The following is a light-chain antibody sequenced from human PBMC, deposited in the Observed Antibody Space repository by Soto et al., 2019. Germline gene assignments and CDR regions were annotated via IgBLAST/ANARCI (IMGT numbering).Light chain of an antibody. CDR3: SSYTSSSTVV. CDR2: NVS. CDR1: SSDVGTYNY. Sequence: QSALTQPASVSGSPGQSISISCTGTSSDVGTYNYVSWYQQHPAKAPKLMIYNVSNRPSGVSNRFSGSKSGNTASLTISGLQAEDEADYYCSSYTSSSTVVFGGGTQLTVL. V-gene: IGLV2-14*01. J-gene: IGLJ2*01.